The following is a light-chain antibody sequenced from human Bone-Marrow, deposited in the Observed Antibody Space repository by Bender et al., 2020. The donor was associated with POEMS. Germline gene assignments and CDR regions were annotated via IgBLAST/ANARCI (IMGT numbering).Light chain of an antibody. Sequence: QSALTQPASVSGSPGQSITISCTGTSSDVGTYNYVSWYQQHPGKAPKLLIYEGSKRSSGASSRFAGSKSGNTASLTIGGLQAEEEADYYCSYNTNSIICVFGGGTKRSVL. CDR2: EGS. CDR3: SYNTNSIICV. V-gene: IGLV2-14*02. J-gene: IGLJ2*01. CDR1: SSDVGTYNY.